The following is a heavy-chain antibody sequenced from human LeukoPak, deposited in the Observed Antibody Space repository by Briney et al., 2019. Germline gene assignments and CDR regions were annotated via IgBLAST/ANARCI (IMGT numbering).Heavy chain of an antibody. J-gene: IGHJ4*02. CDR2: ISSSRSTI. Sequence: GGSLRLSCAASGFTFSDYSMNWVRQAPGKGLEWVSYISSSRSTIYYADSVKGRFTISRDNAKNSLYLQMNSLRAEDTAVYYCARSKYLAYWGQGTLVTVPS. CDR1: GFTFSDYS. V-gene: IGHV3-48*04. CDR3: ARSKYLAY.